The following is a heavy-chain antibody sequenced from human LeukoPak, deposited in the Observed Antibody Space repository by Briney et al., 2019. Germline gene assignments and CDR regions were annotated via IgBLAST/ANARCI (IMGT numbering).Heavy chain of an antibody. Sequence: GGSLRLSCAASGLTFGSYSMNWVRQAPGKGLEWVSSISSSSSYIYYADSVKGRFTISRDNAKNSLYLQMNSLRAEDTAVYYCAWSSGYDLGGIDYWGQGTLVTVSS. D-gene: IGHD5-12*01. J-gene: IGHJ4*02. CDR1: GLTFGSYS. CDR2: ISSSSSYI. V-gene: IGHV3-21*01. CDR3: AWSSGYDLGGIDY.